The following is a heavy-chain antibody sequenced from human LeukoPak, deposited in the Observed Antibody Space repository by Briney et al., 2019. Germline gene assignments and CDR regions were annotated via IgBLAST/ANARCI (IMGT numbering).Heavy chain of an antibody. J-gene: IGHJ6*03. D-gene: IGHD3-10*01. CDR2: ISYDGNNK. CDR1: GFTFSSYA. Sequence: GGSLRLSCAASGFTFSSYAMHWVRQAPGKGLEWVAVISYDGNNKYYAGSVKGRFTISRDNSKNTVYLQMNSLRSDDTAVYYCARDRRVRGVSRYYYMDVWGKGTTVTISS. V-gene: IGHV3-30*04. CDR3: ARDRRVRGVSRYYYMDV.